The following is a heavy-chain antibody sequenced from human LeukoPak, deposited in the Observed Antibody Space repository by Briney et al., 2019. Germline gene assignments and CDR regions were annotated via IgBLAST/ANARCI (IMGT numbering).Heavy chain of an antibody. CDR1: GFTFRSYW. J-gene: IGHJ6*04. V-gene: IGHV3-74*01. Sequence: GGSLRLSCAASGFTFRSYWMHWVRQAPGKGLVWVSRINSDGSSTSYADSVKGRFTISRDNAKNTLYLQMNSLRAEDTAVYYCARSALGEPMVRGVPAMDVWGKGTTVTVSS. D-gene: IGHD3-10*01. CDR3: ARSALGEPMVRGVPAMDV. CDR2: INSDGSST.